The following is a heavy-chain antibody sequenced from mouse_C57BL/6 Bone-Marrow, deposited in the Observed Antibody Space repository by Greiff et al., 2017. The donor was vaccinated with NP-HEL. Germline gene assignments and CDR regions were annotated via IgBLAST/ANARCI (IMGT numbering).Heavy chain of an antibody. D-gene: IGHD1-1*01. V-gene: IGHV1-18*01. CDR1: GYTFTDYN. CDR2: INPNNGGT. J-gene: IGHJ4*01. CDR3: ARYEGGLRGAMDY. Sequence: VQLKESGPELVKPGASVKIPCKASGYTFTDYNMDWVKQSHGKSLEWIGDINPNNGGTIYNQKFKGKATLTVDKSSSTAYMELRSLTSEDTAVYYCARYEGGLRGAMDYWGQGTSVTVSS.